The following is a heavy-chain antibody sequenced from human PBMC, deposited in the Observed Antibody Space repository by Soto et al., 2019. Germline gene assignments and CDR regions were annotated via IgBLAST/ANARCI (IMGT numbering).Heavy chain of an antibody. Sequence: QVQLVESGGGVVQPGRSLRLSCAASGFSFSAFGMHWVRQAPGKGLEWVGVISYDGRNEYYADSVRGRFTVSRDNSKSTLYLKMIRLRAEDTAVYYCSKSIKTSGDSTVRGVVLENWGPGTLVIVSS. CDR3: SKSIKTSGDSTVRGVVLEN. CDR2: ISYDGRNE. CDR1: GFSFSAFG. J-gene: IGHJ4*02. V-gene: IGHV3-30*18. D-gene: IGHD3-10*02.